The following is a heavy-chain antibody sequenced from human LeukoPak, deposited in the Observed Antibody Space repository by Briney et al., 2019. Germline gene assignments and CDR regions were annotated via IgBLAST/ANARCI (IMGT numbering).Heavy chain of an antibody. CDR1: GYTFTSYG. Sequence: ASVRVSCKASGYTFTSYGISWVRQAPGQGLEWMGWISAYNGNTNYAQKLQGRVTMTTDTSTSTAYMELRSLRSEDTAVYYCARVRPHRGITFGGVIDYWGQGTLVTVSS. J-gene: IGHJ4*02. CDR3: ARVRPHRGITFGGVIDY. CDR2: ISAYNGNT. D-gene: IGHD3-16*02. V-gene: IGHV1-18*01.